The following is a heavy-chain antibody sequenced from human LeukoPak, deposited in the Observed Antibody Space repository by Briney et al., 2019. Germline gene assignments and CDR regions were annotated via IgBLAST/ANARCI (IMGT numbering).Heavy chain of an antibody. J-gene: IGHJ6*02. D-gene: IGHD2-2*01. Sequence: GASVKVSCKASGGTFSTSSISWVRQAPGQGLEWKARIIPMLDMGHNAQKFQGRVTITADQSTSTAYMELSSLRFEDTAIYYCVRDQSSSSYDYYYGMDVWGQGTTVTVSS. CDR1: GGTFSTSS. CDR3: VRDQSSSSYDYYYGMDV. CDR2: IIPMLDMG. V-gene: IGHV1-69*04.